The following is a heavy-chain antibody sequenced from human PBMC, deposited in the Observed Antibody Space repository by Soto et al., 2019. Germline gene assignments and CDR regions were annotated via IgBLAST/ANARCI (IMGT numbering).Heavy chain of an antibody. Sequence: QVQLVQSGAEVKKPGSSVKVSCKASGGTFSSYTISWLRQAPGQGLEWMGRIIPILGIANYAQKFQGRVTITADKSTSTAYMELSSLRSEDTAVYYCARRGQHCSSTSCDPFDYWGQGTLVTVSS. V-gene: IGHV1-69*02. CDR2: IIPILGIA. J-gene: IGHJ4*02. CDR3: ARRGQHCSSTSCDPFDY. CDR1: GGTFSSYT. D-gene: IGHD2-2*01.